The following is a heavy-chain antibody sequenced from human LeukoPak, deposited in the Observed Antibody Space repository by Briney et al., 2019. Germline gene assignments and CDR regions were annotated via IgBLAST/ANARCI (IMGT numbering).Heavy chain of an antibody. CDR3: AKDGRVVPAAIFDY. J-gene: IGHJ4*02. CDR2: ISGSGGST. V-gene: IGHV3-23*01. Sequence: GGSLRLSCAASGFTVSSNYMSWVRQAPGKGLEWVSAISGSGGSTYYADSVKGRFTISRDNSKNTLYLQMNSLRAEDTAVYYCAKDGRVVPAAIFDYWGQGTLVTVSS. D-gene: IGHD2-2*01. CDR1: GFTVSSNY.